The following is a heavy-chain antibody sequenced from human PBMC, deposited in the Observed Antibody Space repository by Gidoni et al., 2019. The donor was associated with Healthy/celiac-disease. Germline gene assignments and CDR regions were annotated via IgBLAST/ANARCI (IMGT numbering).Heavy chain of an antibody. Sequence: QVQLVQSGAEVTKPGSSVKVSCKASGGTFSSYAISWVRQAPGQGLEWMGGIIPIFGTANYAQKFQGRVTITADESTSTAYMELSSLRSEDTAVYYCARNIVVVVESPVDAFDIWGQGTMVTVSS. V-gene: IGHV1-69*01. CDR3: ARNIVVVVESPVDAFDI. CDR1: GGTFSSYA. D-gene: IGHD2-15*01. J-gene: IGHJ3*02. CDR2: IIPIFGTA.